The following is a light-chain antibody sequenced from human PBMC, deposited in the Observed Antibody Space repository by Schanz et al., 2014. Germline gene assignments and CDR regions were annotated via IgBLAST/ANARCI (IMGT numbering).Light chain of an antibody. CDR3: CSYAGSSTLL. J-gene: IGLJ2*01. CDR1: SSDVGGYNF. Sequence: QSALTQPPSASGSPGQSVTISCTGTSSDVGGYNFVSWYQQHPGKAPKLMIYEDSKRPSGVSNRFSGSKSDNTASLTISGXXXEDEADYYCCSYAGSSTLLFGGGTKLPVL. CDR2: EDS. V-gene: IGLV2-23*01.